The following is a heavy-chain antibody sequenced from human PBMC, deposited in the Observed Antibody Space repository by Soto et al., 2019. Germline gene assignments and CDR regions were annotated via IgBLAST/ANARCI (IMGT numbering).Heavy chain of an antibody. CDR1: GGSISSGGYY. Sequence: QVQLQESGPGLVKPSQTLSLTCTVSGGSISSGGYYWSWIRQHPGKGLEWIGYIHYSGSTYYNPSLKGQVTISVATPKNQSTRKRSSVTAADTAVYYCARATRGPSSGYYQLDYWGQGTLVTVSS. V-gene: IGHV4-31*01. CDR3: ARATRGPSSGYYQLDY. CDR2: IHYSGST. J-gene: IGHJ4*02. D-gene: IGHD3-22*01.